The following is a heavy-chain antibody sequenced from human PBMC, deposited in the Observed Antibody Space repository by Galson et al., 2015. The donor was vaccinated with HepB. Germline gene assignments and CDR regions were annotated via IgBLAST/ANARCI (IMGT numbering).Heavy chain of an antibody. CDR3: TRGWELPTESYYYYGMDV. Sequence: SLRLSCAASGFTFSGSAMHWVRQASGKGLEWVGRIRSKANSYATAYAASVKGRFTISRDDSKNTAYLQMNSLKTEDTAVYYCTRGWELPTESYYYYGMDVWGQGTTVTVSS. D-gene: IGHD1-26*01. V-gene: IGHV3-73*01. CDR2: IRSKANSYAT. J-gene: IGHJ6*02. CDR1: GFTFSGSA.